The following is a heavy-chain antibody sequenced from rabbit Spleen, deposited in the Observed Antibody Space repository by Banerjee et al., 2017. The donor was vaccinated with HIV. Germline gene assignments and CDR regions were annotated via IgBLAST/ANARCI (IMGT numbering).Heavy chain of an antibody. CDR2: INIVTGKS. CDR3: ARDLVAVIGWNFYL. D-gene: IGHD1-1*01. Sequence: QEQLEESAGGLVQPEGSLTLTCTASGFSFSSSYWICWVRQAPGKGLEWIACINIVTGKSVYASWAKGRFMMSRTSSTTVTLQMTSLTAADTATYFCARDLVAVIGWNFYLWGPGTLVTVS. V-gene: IGHV1S45*01. CDR1: GFSFSSSYW. J-gene: IGHJ4*01.